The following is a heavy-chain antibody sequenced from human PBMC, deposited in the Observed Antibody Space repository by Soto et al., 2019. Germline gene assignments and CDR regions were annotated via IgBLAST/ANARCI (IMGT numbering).Heavy chain of an antibody. CDR1: DGSVSSGSYY. CDR3: ARYRGDTTLAFDT. CDR2: IYYSGST. V-gene: IGHV4-61*01. Sequence: PSATLSLSCTVSDGSVSSGSYYWNWIRQPPGKGLEWIGFIYYSGSTHYNPSLQSRVTISVDTSRNQFSLRLSSVTAADTAIYYCARYRGDTTLAFDTLVQWRMVT. D-gene: IGHD2-21*01. J-gene: IGHJ3*02.